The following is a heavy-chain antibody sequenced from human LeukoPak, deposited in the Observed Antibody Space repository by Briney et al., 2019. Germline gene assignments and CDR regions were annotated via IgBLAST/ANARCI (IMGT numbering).Heavy chain of an antibody. D-gene: IGHD4-17*01. J-gene: IGHJ6*02. V-gene: IGHV1-46*03. Sequence: ASVKVSCKASGYTFTSYNMYWVRQAPGQGLEWMGIISPSGGSTSYAQKFQGRVTMTRDTSTSTVYMELSSLRSEDTAVYYCAREIRYGDSTVDVWGQGTTVTVSS. CDR2: ISPSGGST. CDR1: GYTFTSYN. CDR3: AREIRYGDSTVDV.